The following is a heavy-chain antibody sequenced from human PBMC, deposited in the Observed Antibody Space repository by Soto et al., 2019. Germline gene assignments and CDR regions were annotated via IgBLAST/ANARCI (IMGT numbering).Heavy chain of an antibody. CDR2: LYHSGST. J-gene: IGHJ6*02. Sequence: PSETVSLTCTVSGGPIRSYDWTWILQPPWKGLERSRYLYHSGSTHYNASLKSRVTISVDTSKNQFSLKLSSVTAADTAVYYCARDLGVRGVIIGPDHHSGMDVWGQGTT. V-gene: IGHV4-59*01. CDR3: ARDLGVRGVIIGPDHHSGMDV. CDR1: GGPIRSYD. D-gene: IGHD3-10*01.